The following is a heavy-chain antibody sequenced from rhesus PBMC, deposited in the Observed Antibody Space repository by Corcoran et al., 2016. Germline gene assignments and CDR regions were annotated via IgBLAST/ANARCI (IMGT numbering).Heavy chain of an antibody. CDR3: ARDQGGFVGGLDS. J-gene: IGHJ6*01. CDR2: IYGSGGST. Sequence: QVQLQESGPGLVKPSETLSLTCAVSGGSISRTYWTWLRQVPGQGLEWIGRIYGSGGSTDYNPSLKSRVTISTDTSKNQFSLKLSSVTAADTAVYYCARDQGGFVGGLDSWGQGVVVTVSS. V-gene: IGHV4-160*01. CDR1: GGSISRTY. D-gene: IGHD2-39*01.